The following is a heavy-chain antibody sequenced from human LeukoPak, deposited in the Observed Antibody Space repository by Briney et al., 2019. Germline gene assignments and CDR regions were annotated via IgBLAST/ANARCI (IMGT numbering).Heavy chain of an antibody. CDR1: GYTFASYY. V-gene: IGHV1-2*02. J-gene: IGHJ4*02. Sequence: ASVKVSCKASGYTFASYYMHWVRQAPGQGLEWMGWINPNSGGTNYAQKFQGRVTMTRDTSISAAYMELSRLRSDDTAVYYCARGPVAEPFDYWGQGTLVTVSS. D-gene: IGHD6-19*01. CDR2: INPNSGGT. CDR3: ARGPVAEPFDY.